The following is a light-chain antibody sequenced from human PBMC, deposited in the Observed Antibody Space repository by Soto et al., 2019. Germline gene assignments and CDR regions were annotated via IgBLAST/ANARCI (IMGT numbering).Light chain of an antibody. CDR2: DAS. J-gene: IGKJ1*01. CDR1: QTITNW. V-gene: IGKV1-5*01. CDR3: QQSYSIPWT. Sequence: DIQMTHSPSILSASVVDRVTITCRSSQTITNWLAWYQQKPGKAPRLLIYDASSLESWVPSRFSGSGSGTEFTLTISSLQPDDFATYFCQQSYSIPWTCGQGNKVDIK.